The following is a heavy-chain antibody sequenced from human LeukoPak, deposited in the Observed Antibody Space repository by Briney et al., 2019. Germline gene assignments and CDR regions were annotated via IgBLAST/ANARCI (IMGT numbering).Heavy chain of an antibody. Sequence: SETLSLTCTVSGGSISSSSYYWGWIRQPPGKGLERIGSIYYSGSTYYNPSLKSRVTISLDTSKNQFSLRLSSVTAADTAVYYCARTRGGKDSGYYYYYMDVWGKGTTVTVSS. CDR2: IYYSGST. V-gene: IGHV4-39*07. D-gene: IGHD4-23*01. CDR1: GGSISSSSYY. CDR3: ARTRGGKDSGYYYYYMDV. J-gene: IGHJ6*03.